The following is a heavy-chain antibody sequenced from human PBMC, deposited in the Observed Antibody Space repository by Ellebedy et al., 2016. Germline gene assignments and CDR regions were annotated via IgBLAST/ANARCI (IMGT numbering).Heavy chain of an antibody. D-gene: IGHD3-3*01. V-gene: IGHV4-59*01. J-gene: IGHJ5*02. CDR2: IYYNGST. CDR1: GGSISSYY. CDR3: ARGYDFWSGAGSFDP. Sequence: SETLSLTCTVSGGSISSYYWSWIRQPPGKGLEWIGNIYYNGSTNYNRSLKSRVTISVDMSKNRCSLKLSYVTAADTAVYYCARGYDFWSGAGSFDPWGQGTLVTVSS.